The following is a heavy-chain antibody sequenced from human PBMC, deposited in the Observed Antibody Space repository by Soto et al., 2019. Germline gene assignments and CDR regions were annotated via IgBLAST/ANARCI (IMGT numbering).Heavy chain of an antibody. CDR1: GGSISSSSYY. CDR3: ARNLLDTAMEGMDV. J-gene: IGHJ6*02. D-gene: IGHD5-18*01. V-gene: IGHV4-39*01. Sequence: SETLCLTCTVSGGSISSSSYYGGWIRQPPGKGLEWIGSIYYSGSTYYNPSLKSRVTISVDTSKNQFSLKLSSVTAADTAVYYCARNLLDTAMEGMDVWGQGTTVT. CDR2: IYYSGST.